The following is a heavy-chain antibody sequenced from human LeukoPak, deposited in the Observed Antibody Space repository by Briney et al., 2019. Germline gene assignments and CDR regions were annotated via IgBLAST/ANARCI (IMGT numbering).Heavy chain of an antibody. D-gene: IGHD3-22*01. CDR2: IRYDGSNK. CDR3: ARYYDSSGYYPDY. Sequence: GGSLRLSCAASGFTFSSYGMHWVRQAPGKGLEWVAFIRYDGSNKYYADSVKGRFTISRDNSKNTLYLQMNSLRAEDTAVYYCARYYDSSGYYPDYWGQGTLVTVSS. CDR1: GFTFSSYG. V-gene: IGHV3-30*02. J-gene: IGHJ4*02.